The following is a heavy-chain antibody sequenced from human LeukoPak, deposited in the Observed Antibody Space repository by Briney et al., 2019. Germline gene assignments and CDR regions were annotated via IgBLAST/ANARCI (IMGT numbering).Heavy chain of an antibody. CDR3: ARHDNYPGFGRGFDP. CDR2: MYYSGTT. D-gene: IGHD1-14*01. CDR1: GDSMSGYY. V-gene: IGHV4-59*08. Sequence: SETLSLTCSVSGDSMSGYYWSWIRQPPGKGXEWIGYMYYSGTTSYNPSLKSRVTLSTDTSKNHFSLKLYSVTAADTGVYYCARHDNYPGFGRGFDPWGQGFLVTVTS. J-gene: IGHJ5*02.